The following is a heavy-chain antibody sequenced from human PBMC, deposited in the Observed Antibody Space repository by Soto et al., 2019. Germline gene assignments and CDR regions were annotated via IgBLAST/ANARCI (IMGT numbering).Heavy chain of an antibody. V-gene: IGHV1-8*01. CDR1: GYTFTSYD. CDR3: ARVRRELPYNWFDP. D-gene: IGHD1-26*01. J-gene: IGHJ5*02. Sequence: QVQLVQSGAEVKKPGASVKVSCKASGYTFTSYDINWVRQATGQGLEWMGWMNPNSGNTGYAQKFQGRVTMTRNTSISTDYMELSSLRSEDTAVYYCARVRRELPYNWFDPWGQGTLVTVSS. CDR2: MNPNSGNT.